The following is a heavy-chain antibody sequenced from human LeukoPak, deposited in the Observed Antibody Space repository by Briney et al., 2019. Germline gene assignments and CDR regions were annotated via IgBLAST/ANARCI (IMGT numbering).Heavy chain of an antibody. CDR1: GFTFSSHW. CDR2: INSDGSNT. J-gene: IGHJ4*02. V-gene: IGHV3-74*01. CDR3: AKVLSIVGATTPADY. Sequence: GGSLTLSCAASGFTFSSHWMHWVRQAPGKGLVWVSRINSDGSNTIYADSVKGRFTISRDNSKNTLYLQMNSLRAEDTAIYYCAKVLSIVGATTPADYWGQGTLVTVS. D-gene: IGHD1-26*01.